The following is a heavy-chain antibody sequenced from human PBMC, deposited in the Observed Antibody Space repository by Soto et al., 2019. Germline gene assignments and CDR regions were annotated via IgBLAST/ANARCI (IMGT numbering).Heavy chain of an antibody. D-gene: IGHD2-2*01. V-gene: IGHV1-69*01. CDR2: IIPIFGTA. Sequence: QVQLVQSGAEVKKPGSSVKVSCKASGGTFSSYAISWVRQSPGQGLEWMGGIIPIFGTANYAQKVQGRVTITADESTSTAYMELNSLRSEDTAVYYCATRRGYCSSTSCYRDYYYGMDVWGQGTTVTVSS. J-gene: IGHJ6*02. CDR3: ATRRGYCSSTSCYRDYYYGMDV. CDR1: GGTFSSYA.